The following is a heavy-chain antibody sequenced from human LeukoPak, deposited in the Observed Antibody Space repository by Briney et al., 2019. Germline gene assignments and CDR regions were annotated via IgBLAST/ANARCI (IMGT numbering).Heavy chain of an antibody. D-gene: IGHD6-13*01. CDR2: ISPNSGGT. Sequence: ASVKLSCKATGYTFTGYYIHWVRQAPGQGFEWMGWISPNSGGTSYAQKFQGRVTLTRDTSISTAYMEVSRLTYDDTAVYYCARIRAAGSGMDVCGQGTTVSVSS. J-gene: IGHJ6*02. CDR3: ARIRAAGSGMDV. CDR1: GYTFTGYY. V-gene: IGHV1-2*02.